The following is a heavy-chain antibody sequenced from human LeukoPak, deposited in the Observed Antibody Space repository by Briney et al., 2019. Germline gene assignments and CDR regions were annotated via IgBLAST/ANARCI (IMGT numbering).Heavy chain of an antibody. Sequence: SETLSLTCTVSGGSISSGSYYWSWIRQPAGKGLEWIGRIYTSGSTNYNPSLKSRVTISVDTSKNQCSLKLSSVTAAYTAVYYRARDEGYFDYWGQGTVVTVSS. CDR2: IYTSGST. V-gene: IGHV4-61*02. CDR3: ARDEGYFDY. J-gene: IGHJ4*02. CDR1: GGSISSGSYY.